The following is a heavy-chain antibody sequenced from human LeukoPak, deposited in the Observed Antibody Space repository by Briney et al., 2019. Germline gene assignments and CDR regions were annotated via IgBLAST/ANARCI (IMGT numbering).Heavy chain of an antibody. CDR3: GRDKGYSVDH. V-gene: IGHV3-74*03. CDR1: GFTFSSTW. J-gene: IGHJ5*02. D-gene: IGHD5-18*01. CDR2: INSDGSTT. Sequence: GGSLRLSCAASGFTFSSTWIHWVRHAPGKGLVWVSHINSDGSTTMYADSVKGRFTISRDNAKNTVYLQMNSLKAEDTSVYYCGRDKGYSVDHWGQGTLVTVSS.